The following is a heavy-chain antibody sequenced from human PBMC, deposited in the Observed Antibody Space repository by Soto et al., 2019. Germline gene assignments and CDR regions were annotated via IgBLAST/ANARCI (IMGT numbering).Heavy chain of an antibody. V-gene: IGHV1-46*01. Sequence: QVQLVQSGAEVKKPGASVKVSCKASGYTFTSYYIHWVRQAPGQGLEWMGIINPSGGSTSYAQKFQGRVTMTRDTSTSTVYMELSSLRSEDTAVYYCARFGEDHRGDYWGQGTLVTVSS. CDR3: ARFGEDHRGDY. J-gene: IGHJ4*02. CDR1: GYTFTSYY. D-gene: IGHD3-10*01. CDR2: INPSGGST.